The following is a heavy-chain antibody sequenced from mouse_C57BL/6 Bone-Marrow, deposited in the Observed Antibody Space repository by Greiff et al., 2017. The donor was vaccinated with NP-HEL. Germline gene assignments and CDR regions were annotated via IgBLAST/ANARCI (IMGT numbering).Heavy chain of an antibody. CDR3: ARWLLWFAY. CDR1: GYSFTGYY. J-gene: IGHJ3*01. CDR2: INPSTGGT. Sequence: LKESGPELVKPGASVKISCKASGYSFTGYYMNWVKQSPEKSLEWIGEINPSTGGTTYNQKFKPKATLTVDKSSSTAYMQLKSLTSEDSAVYYCARWLLWFAYWGQGTLVTVSA. V-gene: IGHV1-42*01. D-gene: IGHD2-3*01.